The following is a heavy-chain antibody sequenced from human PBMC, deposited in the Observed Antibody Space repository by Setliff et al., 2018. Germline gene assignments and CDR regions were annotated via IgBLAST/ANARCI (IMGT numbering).Heavy chain of an antibody. CDR1: GDSISSGDYF. CDR2: IIHSGST. V-gene: IGHV4-34*12. CDR3: ARSFSRREKFLLDY. Sequence: SETLSLTCTVSGDSISSGDYFWSWIRQPPGKRLEWIGEIIHSGSTNYNPSLKSRVTISMDTSKNQFSLKVSSVTAADTAVYYCARSFSRREKFLLDYWGQGALVPSPQ. J-gene: IGHJ4*02.